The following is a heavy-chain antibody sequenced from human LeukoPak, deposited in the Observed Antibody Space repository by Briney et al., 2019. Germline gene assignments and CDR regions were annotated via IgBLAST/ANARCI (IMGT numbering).Heavy chain of an antibody. CDR2: IKQDGSEK. CDR3: ARDVSRGYLRPLDV. J-gene: IGHJ6*02. D-gene: IGHD5-18*01. Sequence: GGSLRLSCAASGFTFSSYWMSWVRQAPGKGLEWVANIKQDGSEKYYADSVKGRFTISRDISKNTLNLQMNSLRVEDTAVYYCARDVSRGYLRPLDVWGQGATVTASS. CDR1: GFTFSSYW. V-gene: IGHV3-7*01.